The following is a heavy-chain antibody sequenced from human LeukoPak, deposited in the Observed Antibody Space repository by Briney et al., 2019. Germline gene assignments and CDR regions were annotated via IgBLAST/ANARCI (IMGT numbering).Heavy chain of an antibody. J-gene: IGHJ4*02. CDR1: GFTFDDYA. V-gene: IGHV3-9*01. D-gene: IGHD2/OR15-2a*01. CDR3: TKVTNNCFDF. CDR2: ISWNSGSI. Sequence: GGSLRLSCAASGFTFDDYAMHWVRQAPGKGLEWVSGISWNSGSIGYADSVKGRFTISRDNAKNSLYLQMNRLRVEDTALYYCTKVTNNCFDFWGQGTLVTVSS.